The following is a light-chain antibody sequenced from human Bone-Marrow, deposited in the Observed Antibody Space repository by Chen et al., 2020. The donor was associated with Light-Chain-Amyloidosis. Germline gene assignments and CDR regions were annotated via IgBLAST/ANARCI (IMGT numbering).Light chain of an antibody. V-gene: IGKV3-20*01. J-gene: IGKJ4*01. CDR2: GAA. Sequence: VLTPSPGTLPLSPGERATLSCRSSQSVRYLGWYKQKPGQAPRLLIYGAADRATGTPDRFSGSGSGTDFTLAINRLEPEDFAVYYCQQYGSSPLTFGGGTKVEI. CDR1: QSVRY. CDR3: QQYGSSPLT.